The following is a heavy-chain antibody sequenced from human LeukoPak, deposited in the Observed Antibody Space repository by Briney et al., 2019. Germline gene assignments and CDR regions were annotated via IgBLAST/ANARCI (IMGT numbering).Heavy chain of an antibody. CDR2: IYPGDSDT. J-gene: IGHJ6*03. CDR3: ARCAGGAGYNVNYYYYYMDV. CDR1: GYRFTDYW. Sequence: GESLKISCKASGYRFTDYWIGWVRQMPGKGLEWMGIIYPGDSDTRYSPSFQGQVTISADKSISTAYLQWSSLKASDTAMYYCARCAGGAGYNVNYYYYYMDVWGKGTTVTVSS. D-gene: IGHD5-24*01. V-gene: IGHV5-51*01.